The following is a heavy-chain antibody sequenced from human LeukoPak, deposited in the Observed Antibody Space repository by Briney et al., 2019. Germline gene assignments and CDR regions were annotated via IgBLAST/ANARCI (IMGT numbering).Heavy chain of an antibody. CDR1: GFSFSDSA. J-gene: IGHJ5*02. CDR3: AKGGQDFDFWRFDL. V-gene: IGHV3-23*01. CDR2: ISDTGGRT. D-gene: IGHD3-3*01. Sequence: PGGSLRLSCAASGFSFSDSAVSWVRHSPGEGLKWVSSISDTGGRTYYADSVKGRFTITRDKSRNTVNLQMNSLRAGDTARYYCAKGGQDFDFWRFDLWGQGILVIVSS.